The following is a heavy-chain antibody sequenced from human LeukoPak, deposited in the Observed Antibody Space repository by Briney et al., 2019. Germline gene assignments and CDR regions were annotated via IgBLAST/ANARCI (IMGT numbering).Heavy chain of an antibody. CDR2: INCKSGAT. D-gene: IGHD3-22*01. CDR3: ARQSLLYYETLDAFDI. J-gene: IGHJ3*02. V-gene: IGHV1-2*02. CDR1: EYTFTDYY. Sequence: ASVKVSCKASEYTFTDYYIHWMRPAPGQGLEWMGWINCKSGATTYAQKFRGRVTMTKDRPTRTAYMELTRLKSDDTAVYYCARQSLLYYETLDAFDIWGQGTVVTVSS.